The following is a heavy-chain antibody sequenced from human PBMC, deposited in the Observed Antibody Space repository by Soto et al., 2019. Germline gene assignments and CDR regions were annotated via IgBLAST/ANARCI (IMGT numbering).Heavy chain of an antibody. V-gene: IGHV3-9*01. CDR2: ISWNSGSI. CDR3: ASLPYGDYQREDY. Sequence: GGSLGLSCAASGFTFDDYAMHWVRQAPGKGLEWVSGISWNSGSIGYADSVKGRFTISRDNAKNSLYLQMNSLRAEDTALYSFASLPYGDYQREDYWGQGTLVTVS. CDR1: GFTFDDYA. D-gene: IGHD4-17*01. J-gene: IGHJ4*02.